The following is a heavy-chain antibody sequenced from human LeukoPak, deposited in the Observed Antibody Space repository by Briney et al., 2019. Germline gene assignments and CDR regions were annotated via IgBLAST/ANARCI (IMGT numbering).Heavy chain of an antibody. CDR1: GFTFSSYW. V-gene: IGHV3-74*01. J-gene: IGHJ6*02. CDR3: ARDLAVIAAAGPTYYYYGMDV. D-gene: IGHD6-13*01. CDR2: INSDGSST. Sequence: GSLRLSCAASGFTFSSYWMHWVRQAPGKGLVWVSRINSDGSSTSYADSVKGRFTISRDNAKNTLYLQMNSLRAEDTAVYYCARDLAVIAAAGPTYYYYGMDVWGQGTTVTVSS.